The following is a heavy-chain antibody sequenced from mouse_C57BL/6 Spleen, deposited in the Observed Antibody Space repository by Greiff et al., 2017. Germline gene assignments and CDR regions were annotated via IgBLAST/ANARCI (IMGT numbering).Heavy chain of an antibody. CDR1: GYAFSSSW. CDR3: ARGGYYGSSGTWFAY. Sequence: VQGVESGPELVKPGASVKISCKASGYAFSSSWMNWVKQRPGKGLEWIGRIYPGDGDTNYNGKFKGKATLTADKSSSTAYMQLSSLTSEDSAVYFCARGGYYGSSGTWFAYWGQGTLVTVSA. V-gene: IGHV1-82*01. CDR2: IYPGDGDT. D-gene: IGHD1-1*01. J-gene: IGHJ3*01.